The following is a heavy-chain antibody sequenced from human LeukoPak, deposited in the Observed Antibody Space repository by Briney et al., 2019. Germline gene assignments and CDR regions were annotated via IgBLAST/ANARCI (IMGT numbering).Heavy chain of an antibody. V-gene: IGHV4-39*07. CDR1: GGSISSNSYY. J-gene: IGHJ6*03. CDR2: IYYSGST. D-gene: IGHD3-10*01. Sequence: PSETLSLTCAVSGGSISSNSYYWGWIRQPPGKGLEWIGSIYYSGSTYYNPSLKSRVTISVDTSKNQFSLKLSSVTAADTAVYYCARTTTVRGTYYMDVWGKGTTVTISS. CDR3: ARTTTVRGTYYMDV.